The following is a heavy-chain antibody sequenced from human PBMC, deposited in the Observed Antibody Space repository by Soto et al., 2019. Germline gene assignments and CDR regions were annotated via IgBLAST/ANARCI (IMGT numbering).Heavy chain of an antibody. D-gene: IGHD3-10*01. CDR3: ESKFGELLADAFDI. Sequence: QVHLQESGPGLVKPSGTLSLTCTVSNASISSRKWWTWVRQTPGKGLEWIGEIYHSGSINHNPSLSSRVTVSVDKSKNQFSLKMTSVTAADTGVYYCESKFGELLADAFDIWGQGTVVTVSS. V-gene: IGHV4-4*02. CDR2: IYHSGSI. J-gene: IGHJ3*02. CDR1: NASISSRKW.